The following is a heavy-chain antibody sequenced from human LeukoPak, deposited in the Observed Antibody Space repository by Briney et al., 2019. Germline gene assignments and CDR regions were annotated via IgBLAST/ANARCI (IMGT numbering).Heavy chain of an antibody. J-gene: IGHJ4*02. Sequence: ASVQVSCKASGYTFTSYYIHWVRQAPGQGLEWMGIINPSAGSTTFAQDFQGRVTMTRDMSTSTVYMELSSLRSEDTAIYYCASRVTATSVFDYWGQGTLVTVSS. CDR3: ASRVTATSVFDY. D-gene: IGHD2-21*02. V-gene: IGHV1-46*01. CDR1: GYTFTSYY. CDR2: INPSAGST.